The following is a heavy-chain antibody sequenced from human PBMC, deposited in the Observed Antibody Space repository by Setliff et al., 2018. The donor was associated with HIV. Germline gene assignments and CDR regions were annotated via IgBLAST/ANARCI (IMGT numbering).Heavy chain of an antibody. V-gene: IGHV4-4*09. CDR2: ISSSGTT. Sequence: SETLSLTCVVSDDSFSNYDWTWIRQSPGKALEWIGYISSSGTTTYNHSLRSRVTISIETSNTRFSLWLRSATAADTATYFCARLGRAIDDGGSSLRLDFWGQGMLVTVSS. CDR3: ARLGRAIDDGGSSLRLDF. D-gene: IGHD2-21*01. CDR1: DDSFSNYD. J-gene: IGHJ4*02.